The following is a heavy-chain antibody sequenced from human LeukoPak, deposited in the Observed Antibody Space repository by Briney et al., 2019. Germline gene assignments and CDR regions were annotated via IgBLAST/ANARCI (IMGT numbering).Heavy chain of an antibody. CDR2: IRYDGSNK. Sequence: GGSLRLSCAASGFTFNSYGMHWVRQAPGKGLEWVAFIRYDGSNKYYADSVKGRFTISRDNAKNSLYLQMNSLRAEDTAVYYCARGADGYKFGNWFDPWGQGTLVTVSS. V-gene: IGHV3-30*02. CDR1: GFTFNSYG. J-gene: IGHJ5*02. CDR3: ARGADGYKFGNWFDP. D-gene: IGHD5-24*01.